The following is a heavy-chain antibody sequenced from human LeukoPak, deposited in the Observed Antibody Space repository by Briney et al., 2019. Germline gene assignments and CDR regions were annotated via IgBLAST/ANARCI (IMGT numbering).Heavy chain of an antibody. CDR1: GGSISSSSYY. CDR3: ARPYSSSDWYFDL. CDR2: IYYGGST. Sequence: PSETLSLTCTVSGGSISSSSYYWAWIRQPPGKGLEWIGNIYYGGSTYYNPSLKSRDTISVDTSKNQFSLKLTSVTAADTAVYYCARPYSSSDWYFDLWGRGTLVTVCS. D-gene: IGHD6-6*01. V-gene: IGHV4-39*01. J-gene: IGHJ2*01.